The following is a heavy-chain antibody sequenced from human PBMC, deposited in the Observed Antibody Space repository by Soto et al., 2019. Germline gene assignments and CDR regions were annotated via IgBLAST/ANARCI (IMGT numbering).Heavy chain of an antibody. V-gene: IGHV1-24*01. CDR3: ATVGSSGDPPDY. D-gene: IGHD2-15*01. CDR1: GYTLTELS. J-gene: IGHJ4*02. CDR2: FDPEDGET. Sequence: ASVKVSCKVSGYTLTELSMHWVRQAPGKGLEWMGGFDPEDGETIYAQKFQGRVTMTEDASTDTAYMELSSLRSEDTAVYYCATVGSSGDPPDYWGQGTLVTVSS.